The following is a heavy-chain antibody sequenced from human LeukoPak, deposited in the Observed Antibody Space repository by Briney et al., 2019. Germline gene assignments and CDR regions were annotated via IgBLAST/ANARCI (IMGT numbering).Heavy chain of an antibody. Sequence: GGSLRLSCAASGFTFSDHYMDWVRQAPGKGLEWVGRTSNKANSYTKEYAASVKSRFTISRDDSKNSLYLQMNSLKTEDTAVYYCARATRNGMDVWGQGTTVTVSS. J-gene: IGHJ6*02. CDR2: TSNKANSYTK. CDR1: GFTFSDHY. CDR3: ARATRNGMDV. V-gene: IGHV3-72*01.